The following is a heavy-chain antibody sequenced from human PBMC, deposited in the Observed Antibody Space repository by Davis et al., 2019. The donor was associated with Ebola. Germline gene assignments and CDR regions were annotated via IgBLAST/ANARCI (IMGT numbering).Heavy chain of an antibody. Sequence: ASVKVSCKASGYSFTDDGISWLRQAPGQGLAWMGWISTYNGNTNYAQKVQGRITMTTDTSTTTAYMELRSLRSDDTARYDCEKDVRGMTGPSEYWGQGTLVTVSS. V-gene: IGHV1-18*01. CDR3: EKDVRGMTGPSEY. D-gene: IGHD2/OR15-2a*01. CDR2: ISTYNGNT. J-gene: IGHJ4*02. CDR1: GYSFTDDG.